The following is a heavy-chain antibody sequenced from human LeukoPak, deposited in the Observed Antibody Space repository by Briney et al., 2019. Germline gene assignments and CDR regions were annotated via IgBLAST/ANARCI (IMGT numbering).Heavy chain of an antibody. D-gene: IGHD6-6*01. V-gene: IGHV1-18*01. J-gene: IGHJ4*02. CDR2: ISAYNGNT. CDR1: GYTFTNYG. Sequence: GASVKVSCKASGYTFTNYGITWVRQAPGQGLEWMGWISAYNGNTNYAQNLQGRVTMTTDTSTSTVYMEVSSLRSDDTAIYYCARVSYRSSSSDFDYWGQRTLVTVSS. CDR3: ARVSYRSSSSDFDY.